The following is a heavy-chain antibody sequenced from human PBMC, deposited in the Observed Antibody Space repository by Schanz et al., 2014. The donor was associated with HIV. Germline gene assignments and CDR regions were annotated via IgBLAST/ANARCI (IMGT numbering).Heavy chain of an antibody. J-gene: IGHJ4*02. CDR3: AKAGLFFGQLWLGFFDY. CDR1: GFTFSTND. V-gene: IGHV3-30*18. CDR2: ISHKGNND. Sequence: QVQLVESGGGVVQPGRSLRLSCAASGFTFSTNDMHWVRQGPGKGLEWGAVISHKGNNDYYAESVKGRVTISRDNSKNTLYLQMNNLKTEDTAVYYCAKAGLFFGQLWLGFFDYWGQGTLVTVSS. D-gene: IGHD5-18*01.